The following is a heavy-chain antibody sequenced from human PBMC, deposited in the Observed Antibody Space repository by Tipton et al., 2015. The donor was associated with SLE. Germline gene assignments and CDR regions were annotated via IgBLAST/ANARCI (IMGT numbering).Heavy chain of an antibody. V-gene: IGHV3-21*06. CDR1: GFTFSSYN. CDR3: ARAQGGTVPYYFDY. Sequence: SLRLSCAASGFTFSSYNMNWVRQAPGKGLEWVSSISSSSNYIYCVDSVKGRFTISRDSAKNSLYLQMHSLRAEDTAVYYCARAQGGTVPYYFDYWGQGTLVTVSS. CDR2: ISSSSNYI. J-gene: IGHJ4*02. D-gene: IGHD1/OR15-1a*01.